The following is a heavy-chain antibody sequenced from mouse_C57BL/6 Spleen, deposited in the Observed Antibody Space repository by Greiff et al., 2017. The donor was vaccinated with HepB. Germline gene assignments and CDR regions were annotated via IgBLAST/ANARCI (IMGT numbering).Heavy chain of an antibody. Sequence: EVKLMESGPGLVKPSQSLSLTCSVTGYSITSGYYWNWIRQFPGNKLEWMGYISYDGSNNYNPSLKNRISITRDTSKNQFFLKLNSVTTEDTATYYCAINWGYAMDYWGQGTSVTVSS. CDR1: GYSITSGYY. D-gene: IGHD4-1*01. J-gene: IGHJ4*01. V-gene: IGHV3-6*01. CDR2: ISYDGSN. CDR3: AINWGYAMDY.